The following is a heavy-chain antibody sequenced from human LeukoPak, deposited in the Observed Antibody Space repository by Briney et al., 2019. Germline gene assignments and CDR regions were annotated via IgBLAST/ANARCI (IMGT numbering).Heavy chain of an antibody. Sequence: ASVKVSCKASGYTFTGYYMHWVRQAPGQGLEWMGWINPNSGGTNYAQKFQGRVTMTRDTSISTAYMELCRLRSDDTAVYYCARGDFWSGSYGMDVWGQGTTVTVSS. CDR1: GYTFTGYY. J-gene: IGHJ6*02. CDR3: ARGDFWSGSYGMDV. CDR2: INPNSGGT. D-gene: IGHD3-3*01. V-gene: IGHV1-2*02.